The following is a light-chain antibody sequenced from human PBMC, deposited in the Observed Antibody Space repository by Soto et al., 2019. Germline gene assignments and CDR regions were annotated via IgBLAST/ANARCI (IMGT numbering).Light chain of an antibody. CDR1: QSISSY. J-gene: IGKJ3*01. CDR2: AAS. V-gene: IGKV1-39*01. Sequence: DIQMTQSPSSLSASVGDRVTITCRASQSISSYLNWYQQKPGKPPKLLIYAASSLQSGVPSRFSGSGSGTDFTLAICSLQPEDFATYYCQQSYSTPLFTFGPGTKVDIK. CDR3: QQSYSTPLFT.